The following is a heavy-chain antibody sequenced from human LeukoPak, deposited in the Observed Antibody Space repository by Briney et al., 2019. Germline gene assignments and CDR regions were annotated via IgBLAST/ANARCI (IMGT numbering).Heavy chain of an antibody. CDR2: ISAYNGNT. V-gene: IGHV1-18*01. CDR3: ARGSSSGYYYRLFYFDY. D-gene: IGHD3-22*01. CDR1: GYTFTSYG. Sequence: ASVKVSCKASGYTFTSYGISWVRQAPGQGLEWMGWISAYNGNTNYAQKLQGRVTMTTDTSTSTAYMELRSLRSDDTAVYYCARGSSSGYYYRLFYFDYWGQGTLVTVPS. J-gene: IGHJ4*02.